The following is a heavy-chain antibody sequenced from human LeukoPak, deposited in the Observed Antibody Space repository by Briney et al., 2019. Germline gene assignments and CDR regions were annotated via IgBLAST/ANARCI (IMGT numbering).Heavy chain of an antibody. Sequence: ASVKVSCKASGYTFTGHYFHWVRQAPGQGLEWMGWIKPNSGGTNYAQKFQGRVTMTRDTSISTAYMELSRLRSDDTAVYYCARGPHGRIYDILTGFDYWGQGTLVTVSS. CDR3: ARGPHGRIYDILTGFDY. V-gene: IGHV1-2*02. D-gene: IGHD3-9*01. CDR1: GYTFTGHY. J-gene: IGHJ4*02. CDR2: IKPNSGGT.